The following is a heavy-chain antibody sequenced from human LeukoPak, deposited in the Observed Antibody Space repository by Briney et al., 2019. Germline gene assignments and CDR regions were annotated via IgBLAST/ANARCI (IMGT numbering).Heavy chain of an antibody. Sequence: PSETLSLTRTVSGGFISSSNYYWDWIRQPPGKGLEWIGSIYYSGNTYYNPSLKGRVTISVDTSKNQFSLKLTSVTAADTAVYYCARRGSLHSPANPWGQGTLVTVSS. CDR3: ARRGSLHSPANP. V-gene: IGHV4-39*01. D-gene: IGHD4-23*01. CDR2: IYYSGNT. CDR1: GGFISSSNYY. J-gene: IGHJ5*02.